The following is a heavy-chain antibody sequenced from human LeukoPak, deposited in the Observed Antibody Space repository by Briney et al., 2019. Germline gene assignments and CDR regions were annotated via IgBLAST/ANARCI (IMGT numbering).Heavy chain of an antibody. J-gene: IGHJ4*02. CDR3: GTGWAIDF. CDR2: IKQDGSEK. V-gene: IGHV3-7*01. CDR1: GFTLSNHW. Sequence: GGSLRLSCAASGFTLSNHWMTWVRQAPGKGLECVAIIKQDGSEKYYVDSVKGRFTISRDSAKNSLYLQMNSLRAEDTAVYYCGTGWAIDFWGQGTLVTVSS. D-gene: IGHD5-24*01.